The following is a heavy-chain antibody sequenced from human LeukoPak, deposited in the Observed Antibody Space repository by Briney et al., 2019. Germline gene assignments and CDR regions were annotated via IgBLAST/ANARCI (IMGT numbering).Heavy chain of an antibody. Sequence: SETLSLTCAVSGGSISSTNWWSWVRQPPGKGLEWIGEIYYTGTANYNASLKSRVSMSVDKSKNQFSLKLSSVTAADTAVYYCARLKQLESIFGVVISGPFDYWGQGTLVTVSS. CDR2: IYYTGTA. D-gene: IGHD3-3*01. CDR1: GGSISSTNW. V-gene: IGHV4-4*02. J-gene: IGHJ4*02. CDR3: ARLKQLESIFGVVISGPFDY.